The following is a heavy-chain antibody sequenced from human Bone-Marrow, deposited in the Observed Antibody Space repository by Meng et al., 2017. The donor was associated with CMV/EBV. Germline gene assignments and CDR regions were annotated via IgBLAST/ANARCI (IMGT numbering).Heavy chain of an antibody. CDR3: ARENTGSYYFDY. V-gene: IGHV3-23*01. Sequence: GGSLRLSCAASGFTFSSYAMSWVRQAPGKGLEWVSAICGSGGSTYYADSVKGRFTISRDNSKTTLYLQMNSLRAEDTAVYYWARENTGSYYFDYWGHGTLVTVSS. CDR2: ICGSGGST. J-gene: IGHJ4*01. CDR1: GFTFSSYA. D-gene: IGHD1-26*01.